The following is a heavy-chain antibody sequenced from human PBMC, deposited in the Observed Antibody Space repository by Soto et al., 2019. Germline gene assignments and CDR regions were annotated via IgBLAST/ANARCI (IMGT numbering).Heavy chain of an antibody. V-gene: IGHV5-10-1*01. Sequence: EVQLVQSGAEVKKPGESLRISCKGSGYSFTSYWISWVRQMPGKGLEWMGRIDPSDSYSDYSPSFQGHVTISADKSISTAYLPWSSLKASDTAMYHCARHAYDSSGYYHYWGQGTLVTVSS. D-gene: IGHD3-22*01. CDR3: ARHAYDSSGYYHY. J-gene: IGHJ4*02. CDR1: GYSFTSYW. CDR2: IDPSDSYS.